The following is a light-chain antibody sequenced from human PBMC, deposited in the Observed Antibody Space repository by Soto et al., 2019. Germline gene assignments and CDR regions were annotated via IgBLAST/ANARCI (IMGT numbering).Light chain of an antibody. J-gene: IGLJ3*02. Sequence: LTQPRSVSGSPGQSVTISCTGTSSDVGRYNYVSWYQHHPGKAPKLMIYGVNERPSGVPDRFSGSKSGNTASLTISGLQAEDEADYNCCSYAGSYILVFGGGTKVTVL. CDR3: CSYAGSYILV. CDR1: SSDVGRYNY. V-gene: IGLV2-11*01. CDR2: GVN.